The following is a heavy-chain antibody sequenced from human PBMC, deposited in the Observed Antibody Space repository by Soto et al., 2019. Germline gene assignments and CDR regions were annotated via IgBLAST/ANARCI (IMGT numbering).Heavy chain of an antibody. CDR2: IIPMFGIT. V-gene: IGHV1-69*12. CDR1: GGTLSSYG. Sequence: QVQLVQSGAEVKRPGSSVKVSCNVSGGTLSSYGFNWVRQAPGQGLEWMGGIIPMFGITNHTQKFQDRITMSADASTTTAYMELRNLGATATALYYCARDGGCGRATRGQGTLLSISS. J-gene: IGHJ4*02. D-gene: IGHD3-16*01. CDR3: ARDGGCGRAT.